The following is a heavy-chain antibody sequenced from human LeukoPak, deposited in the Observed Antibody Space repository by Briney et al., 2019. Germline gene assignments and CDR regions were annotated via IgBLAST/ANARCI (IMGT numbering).Heavy chain of an antibody. CDR3: ARSHDSSGALDY. D-gene: IGHD3-22*01. J-gene: IGHJ4*02. V-gene: IGHV1-69*04. CDR2: IIPILGIA. CDR1: GGTFSSYA. Sequence: SVKVSCKASGGTFSSYAISWVRQAPGQGLEWMGRIIPILGIANYAQKFQGRVTITADKSTSTAYMELSSLRSEDTAAYYCARSHDSSGALDYWGQGTLVTVSS.